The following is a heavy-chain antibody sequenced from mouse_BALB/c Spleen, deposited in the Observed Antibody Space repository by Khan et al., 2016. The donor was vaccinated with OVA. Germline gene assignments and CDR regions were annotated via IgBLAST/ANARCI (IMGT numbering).Heavy chain of an antibody. Sequence: EVELVESGPSRVQPSQTLSLTCSVTGDSITSGFWCWTRKFPGIKLEYMGYMIFSGYTYYIPSLKCRFSITRHTSKNQYYLQLTSVSTEYTATYLCARSTYRNAFAYWGQGTLVTVSA. V-gene: IGHV3-8*02. CDR1: GDSITSGF. J-gene: IGHJ3*01. D-gene: IGHD2-14*01. CDR2: MIFSGYT. CDR3: ARSTYRNAFAY.